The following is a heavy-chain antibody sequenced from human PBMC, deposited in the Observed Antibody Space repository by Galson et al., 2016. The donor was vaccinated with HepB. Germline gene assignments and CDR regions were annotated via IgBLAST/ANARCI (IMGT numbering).Heavy chain of an antibody. CDR3: TREHLQRRTGLDL. CDR1: GFAFGSHV. CDR2: ISYNVWTT. J-gene: IGHJ5*02. Sequence: SLRLSCAASGFAFGSHVMHWVRQAPGKGLEYVSGISYNVWTTYYANSVKGRFTISRDTSKNTLSLQMDSLRVEDMAVYYFTREHLQRRTGLDLWGRGTLVTVSS. V-gene: IGHV3-64*01.